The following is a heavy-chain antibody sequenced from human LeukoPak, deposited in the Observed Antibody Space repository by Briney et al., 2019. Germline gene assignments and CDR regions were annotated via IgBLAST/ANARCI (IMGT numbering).Heavy chain of an antibody. Sequence: PGGSLRLSCAASGFTVSSNYMSWVRQAPGKGLEWVSVIYSGGSTNYADSVKGRFTISRDNSKNTLYLQMNSLRAEDTAVYYCARDIEYSSGWNSNWGQGTLVTVSS. CDR3: ARDIEYSSGWNSN. CDR1: GFTVSSNY. CDR2: IYSGGST. V-gene: IGHV3-66*01. J-gene: IGHJ4*02. D-gene: IGHD6-19*01.